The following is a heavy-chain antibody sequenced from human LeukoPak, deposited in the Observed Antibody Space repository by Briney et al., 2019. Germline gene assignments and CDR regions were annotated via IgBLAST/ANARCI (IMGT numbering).Heavy chain of an antibody. Sequence: PGGPLRLSCAASGFTFSSYWMHWVRQVPGKGLLWVSRINSDGSSTSYADSVKGRFTISRDNAKNTLYLQMNSLRAEDTAVYYCAKGSRDGYNTFQHWGQGTLVTVSS. CDR3: AKGSRDGYNTFQH. J-gene: IGHJ1*01. CDR1: GFTFSSYW. CDR2: INSDGSST. D-gene: IGHD5-24*01. V-gene: IGHV3-74*01.